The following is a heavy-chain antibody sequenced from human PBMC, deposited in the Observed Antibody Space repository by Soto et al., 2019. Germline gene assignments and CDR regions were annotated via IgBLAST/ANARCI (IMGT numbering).Heavy chain of an antibody. CDR2: ISYDGSNK. J-gene: IGHJ6*02. CDR3: ARAGITTAGTDDFYYDFGLDV. D-gene: IGHD6-13*01. V-gene: IGHV3-30-3*01. Sequence: SLRLSCAASGFTFSSYAMHWVRQAPGKGLEWVAVISYDGSNKYYADSVKGRFTISRDNSKNTLYLQMNSLRAEDTAVYYCARAGITTAGTDDFYYDFGLDVWGPGTTLTVSS. CDR1: GFTFSSYA.